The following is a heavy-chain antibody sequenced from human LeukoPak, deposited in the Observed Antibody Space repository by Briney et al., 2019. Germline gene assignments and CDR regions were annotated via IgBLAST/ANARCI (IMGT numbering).Heavy chain of an antibody. D-gene: IGHD3-22*01. CDR1: GGSFSGYY. Sequence: SETLSLTCAVYGGSFSGYYWSWIRQPPGKGLEWIGEINHSGSTNYNPSLKSRVNMSVDTSKNQFSLKLSSVTAADTAVYYCAHTHARDYYDSSGYYELAEYFQHWGQGTLVTVSS. J-gene: IGHJ1*01. CDR2: INHSGST. CDR3: AHTHARDYYDSSGYYELAEYFQH. V-gene: IGHV4-34*01.